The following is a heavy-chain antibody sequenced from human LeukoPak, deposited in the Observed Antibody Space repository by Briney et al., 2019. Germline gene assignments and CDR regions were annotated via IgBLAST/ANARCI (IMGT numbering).Heavy chain of an antibody. CDR1: GFTFSSYA. CDR2: ISGSGGST. D-gene: IGHD3-3*01. J-gene: IGHJ4*02. CDR3: ANQYYDFWSGYQDY. V-gene: IGHV3-23*01. Sequence: GTSLRLSCAASGFTFSSYAMSWVRQAPGKGLEWVSAISGSGGSTYYADSVKGRFTISRDNSKNTLYLQMNSLRAEDTAVYYCANQYYDFWSGYQDYWGQGTLVTVSS.